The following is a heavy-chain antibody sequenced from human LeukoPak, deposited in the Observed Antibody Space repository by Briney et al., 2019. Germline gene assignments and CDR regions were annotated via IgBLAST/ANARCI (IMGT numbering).Heavy chain of an antibody. CDR1: GGSFSGYY. CDR3: ARASRKYYDILTGFHATRTFDY. V-gene: IGHV4-34*01. D-gene: IGHD3-9*01. CDR2: INHSGST. Sequence: SETLSLTCAVCGGSFSGYYWSLIRQPPGKGLEWIGEINHSGSTNYNPSLKSRVTISVDTSKNQFSLKLSSVTAADTAVYYCARASRKYYDILTGFHATRTFDYWGQGTLVTVSS. J-gene: IGHJ4*02.